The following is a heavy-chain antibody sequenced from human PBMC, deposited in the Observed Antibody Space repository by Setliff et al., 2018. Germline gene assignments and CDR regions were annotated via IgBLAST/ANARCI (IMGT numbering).Heavy chain of an antibody. V-gene: IGHV4-39*07. CDR3: ARGPYNIYHRSGYGFTNWFDP. CDR2: IYYSGST. CDR1: GGSISTSSYY. Sequence: PSETLSLTCTVSGGSISTSSYYWGWIRQPPGKGLEWIGRIYYSGSTYYNPSLKSRVTISVDTSKKQFSLKLSSVTAADTAVYYCARGPYNIYHRSGYGFTNWFDPWGQGILVTVSS. D-gene: IGHD3-22*01. J-gene: IGHJ5*02.